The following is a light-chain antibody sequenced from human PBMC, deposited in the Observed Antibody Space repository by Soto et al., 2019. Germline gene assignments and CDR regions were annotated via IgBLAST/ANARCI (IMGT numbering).Light chain of an antibody. CDR2: GAS. V-gene: IGKV3-15*01. Sequence: EIVMTPSQATLSVSPCERATLSFRASQGVSSNLAWYQQKPGQSPRLLIYGASTRATGIPARFSGSGSGTEFTLTISSLQSEDFAVYYCQQYNNWPKMFGQGTKVDIK. CDR1: QGVSSN. CDR3: QQYNNWPKM. J-gene: IGKJ1*01.